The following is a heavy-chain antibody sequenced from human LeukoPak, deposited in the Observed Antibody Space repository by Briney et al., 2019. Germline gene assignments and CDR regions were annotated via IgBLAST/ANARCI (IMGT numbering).Heavy chain of an antibody. CDR3: AGGSAPRYYYYYYMDV. Sequence: PSETLSLTCAVYGGSFSGYYWSWVRQPPGKGLEWIGEINHSGSTNYNPSLKSRVTISVYTSKNQFSLKLSSVTAADTAVYYCAGGSAPRYYYYYYMDVWGKGTTVTVSS. V-gene: IGHV4-34*01. CDR2: INHSGST. CDR1: GGSFSGYY. J-gene: IGHJ6*03. D-gene: IGHD6-6*01.